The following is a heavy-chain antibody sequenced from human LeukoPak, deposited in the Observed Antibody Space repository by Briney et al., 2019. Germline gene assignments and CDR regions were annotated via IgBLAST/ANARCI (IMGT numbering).Heavy chain of an antibody. CDR1: GGSISSYY. D-gene: IGHD4-17*01. CDR3: ARTNYDEGVFDY. J-gene: IGHJ4*02. Sequence: SETLSLTCTVSGGSISSYYWSWIRQPPGKGLEWIGHIYYSGSTNYNPSLKSRVTISVDTSKNQFSLKLSSVTAADTAVYYCARTNYDEGVFDYWGQGTLVTVSS. V-gene: IGHV4-59*01. CDR2: IYYSGST.